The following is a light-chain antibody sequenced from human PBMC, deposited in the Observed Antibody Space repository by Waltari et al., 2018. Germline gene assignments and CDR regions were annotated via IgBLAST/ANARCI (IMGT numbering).Light chain of an antibody. Sequence: QTVVTPEPSLSVSPGGTVTLTCALSSGSVSSTSYPTRYQPTPGQPPRTLVYKGISRSAGVPDRFSGSILGNTAALTITGAQADDESDYYCSMYMGSGVWVFGGGTKLTVL. V-gene: IGLV8-61*01. CDR1: SGSVSSTSY. CDR2: KGI. CDR3: SMYMGSGVWV. J-gene: IGLJ3*02.